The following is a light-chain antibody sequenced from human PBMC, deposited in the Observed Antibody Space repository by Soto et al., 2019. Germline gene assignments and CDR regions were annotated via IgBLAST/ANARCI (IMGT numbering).Light chain of an antibody. V-gene: IGKV1-39*01. CDR1: QSINTY. CDR2: AAS. Sequence: DIQMTQSPSSLSASVGDRVTITCRASQSINTYLNWYQQIPGKAPKLLIFAASSLQSGVPSRFSGSGSGTDFTLTISSLQPDDFATYYCQQSYIMPFTFGPGTKVDIK. CDR3: QQSYIMPFT. J-gene: IGKJ3*01.